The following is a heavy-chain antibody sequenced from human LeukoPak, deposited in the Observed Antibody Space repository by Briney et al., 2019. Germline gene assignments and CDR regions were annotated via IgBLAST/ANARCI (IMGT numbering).Heavy chain of an antibody. CDR1: GYTFTGYY. CDR2: INPNSGGT. V-gene: IGHV1-2*02. Sequence: GASVKVSCKASGYTFTGYYVHWVRQAPGQGLEWMGWINPNSGGTNYAQKFQGRVTMTRDMSISTAYMELSRLRSDDTAVYYCARDPPGYCTNGVCYGMDVWGKGTTVTVSS. CDR3: ARDPPGYCTNGVCYGMDV. J-gene: IGHJ6*04. D-gene: IGHD2-8*01.